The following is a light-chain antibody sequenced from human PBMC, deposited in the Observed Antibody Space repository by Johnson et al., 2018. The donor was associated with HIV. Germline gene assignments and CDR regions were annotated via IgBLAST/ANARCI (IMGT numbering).Light chain of an antibody. Sequence: QSVLTQSPSVSAAPGQKVTISCSGSSSNIGNNYVSWYQQFPGVAPKLLIYETNKRPSGIPARFSGSKSGTSATLGITGLQTGDEADYYCGTWDSSLGGVFGTGTRVTVL. V-gene: IGLV1-51*02. CDR2: ETN. CDR1: SSNIGNNY. CDR3: GTWDSSLGGV. J-gene: IGLJ1*01.